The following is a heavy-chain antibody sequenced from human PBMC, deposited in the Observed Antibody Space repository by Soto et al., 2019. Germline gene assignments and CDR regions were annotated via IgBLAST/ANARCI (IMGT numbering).Heavy chain of an antibody. CDR1: GDSIRIGTYS. V-gene: IGHV4-39*01. CDR2: FWSTGAT. D-gene: IGHD2-2*03. CDR3: ARLNGYCVSTSCHGYYGMNV. J-gene: IGHJ6*02. Sequence: SETLSLTCTVSGDSIRIGTYSWDWLRHSPGKGLEWIGCFWSTGATYYNPSLKGRLTISLDTSKNQFSLNLNSVTAADTAVYFCARLNGYCVSTSCHGYYGMNVWGQGTTVTVSS.